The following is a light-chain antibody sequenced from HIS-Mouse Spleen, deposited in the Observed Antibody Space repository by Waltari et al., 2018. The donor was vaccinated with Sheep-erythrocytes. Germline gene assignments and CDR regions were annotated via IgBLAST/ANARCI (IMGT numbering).Light chain of an antibody. Sequence: QSALTQPASVSGSPGQSITISCPGTSSDVGRYNLVSWSQQHPGKAPKLMIYEGSKRPSGVSNRFSGSKSGNTASLTISGLQAEDEADYYCCSYAGSSTPWVFGGGTKLTVL. CDR2: EGS. J-gene: IGLJ3*02. CDR1: SSDVGRYNL. V-gene: IGLV2-23*01. CDR3: CSYAGSSTPWV.